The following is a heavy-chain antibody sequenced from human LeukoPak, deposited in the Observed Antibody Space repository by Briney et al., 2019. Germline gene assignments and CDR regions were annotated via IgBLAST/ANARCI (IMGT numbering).Heavy chain of an antibody. J-gene: IGHJ3*02. Sequence: SETLSLTCTVSGGSISSSSYYWGWIRQPPGKGLEWIGSIYYSGSTYYNPSLKSRVIISVDTSKNQFSLKLSSVTAADTAVYYCARDRISINALDMWGQGTMVTVSS. CDR1: GGSISSSSYY. CDR2: IYYSGST. D-gene: IGHD1-14*01. CDR3: ARDRISINALDM. V-gene: IGHV4-39*07.